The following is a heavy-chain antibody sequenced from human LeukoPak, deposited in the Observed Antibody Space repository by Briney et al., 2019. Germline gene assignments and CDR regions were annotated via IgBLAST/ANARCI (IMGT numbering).Heavy chain of an antibody. V-gene: IGHV4-59*01. CDR2: IYYSGST. D-gene: IGHD3-3*01. CDR1: GGSISSYY. CDR3: ASLYYDFWSGSYYFDY. J-gene: IGHJ4*02. Sequence: SETLSLTCSVSGGSISSYYWSWIRQPPGKGLEWIGYIYYSGSTNYNPSLKSRVTISVDTSKNQFSLKLSSVTAADTAVYYCASLYYDFWSGSYYFDYWGQGTLVTVSS.